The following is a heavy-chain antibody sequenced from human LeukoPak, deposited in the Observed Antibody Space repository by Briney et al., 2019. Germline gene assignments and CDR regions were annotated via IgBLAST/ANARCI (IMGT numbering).Heavy chain of an antibody. CDR3: AREVSIAADGTGDYYYGMDV. CDR2: MNPNSGNT. D-gene: IGHD6-13*01. CDR1: GYTFTSYD. Sequence: SSVKVSCKPSGYTFTSYDINWVRQATGQVLQCMGWMNPNSGNTGYAQKFQGRVTMTRNTSISTAYMELSSLRSEDTAVYYCAREVSIAADGTGDYYYGMDVWGQGTTVTVPS. V-gene: IGHV1-8*01. J-gene: IGHJ6*02.